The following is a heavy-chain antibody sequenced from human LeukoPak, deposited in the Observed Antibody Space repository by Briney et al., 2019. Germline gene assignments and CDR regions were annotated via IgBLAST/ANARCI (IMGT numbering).Heavy chain of an antibody. CDR1: GFTFSSYG. Sequence: GGSLRLSCAASGFTFSSYGMHWVRQAPGKGLEWMTFIRYDGSDKYYADSVKGRFTISRDNAKNSLYLQMNSLRAEDTAVYYCAREGPYSNYYYYYMDVWGKGTTVTVSS. CDR3: AREGPYSNYYYYYMDV. CDR2: IRYDGSDK. J-gene: IGHJ6*03. D-gene: IGHD4-11*01. V-gene: IGHV3-30*02.